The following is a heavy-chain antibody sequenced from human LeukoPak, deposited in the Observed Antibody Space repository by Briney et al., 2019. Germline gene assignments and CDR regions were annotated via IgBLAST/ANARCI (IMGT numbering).Heavy chain of an antibody. CDR3: ARYYDSSGYTQGAFDI. D-gene: IGHD3-22*01. V-gene: IGHV3-66*02. J-gene: IGHJ3*02. CDR1: GSTVSSNY. Sequence: GGSLRLSCAASGSTVSSNYMSWVRQAPGKGLEWVSRFYRGISTYYADSVKGRFTTSRDHSKNTVYLQMDSLRPEDTAVYYCARYYDSSGYTQGAFDIWGQGTMVTVS. CDR2: FYRGIST.